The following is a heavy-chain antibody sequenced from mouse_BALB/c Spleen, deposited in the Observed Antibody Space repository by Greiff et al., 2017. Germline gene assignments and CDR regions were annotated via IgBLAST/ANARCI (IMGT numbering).Heavy chain of an antibody. V-gene: IGHV5-9-4*01. D-gene: IGHD1-2*01. J-gene: IGHJ1*01. CDR1: GFTFSSYA. CDR2: ISSGGSYT. CDR3: ARPLHRTGYFDV. Sequence: VQLKESGGGLVKPGGSLKLSCAASGFTFSSYAMSWVRQSPEKRLEWVAEISSGGSYTYYPDTVTGRFTISRDNAKNTLYLEMSSLRSEDTAMYYCARPLHRTGYFDVWGAGTTVTVSS.